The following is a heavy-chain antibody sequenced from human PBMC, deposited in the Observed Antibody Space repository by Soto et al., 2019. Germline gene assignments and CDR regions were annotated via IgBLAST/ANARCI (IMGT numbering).Heavy chain of an antibody. CDR2: IYWNDDK. CDR1: GFSLSTSGVG. J-gene: IGHJ4*02. Sequence: SGPTLVNPTQTLTLTCTFSGFSLSTSGVGVGWIRQPPGKALEWLALIYWNDDKRYSPSLKSRLTITKDTSKNQVVLTMTNMDPVDTATYYCAHRPSSADSGYDYYFDYWGQGTLVTVSS. V-gene: IGHV2-5*01. CDR3: AHRPSSADSGYDYYFDY. D-gene: IGHD5-12*01.